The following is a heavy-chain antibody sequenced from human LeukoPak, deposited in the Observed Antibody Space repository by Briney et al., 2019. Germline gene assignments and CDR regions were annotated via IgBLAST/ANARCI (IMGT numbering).Heavy chain of an antibody. CDR2: IRSDGSNK. D-gene: IGHD6-6*01. CDR3: AKAGGSSWDPFDY. CDR1: GVTLSNYG. J-gene: IGHJ4*02. V-gene: IGHV3-30*02. Sequence: GGSLRLSCAASGVTLSNYGRHWVRQGPGKGLEWVAFIRSDGSNKYYGDSVKGRFTISRDNSKNTLYLQMCSLRGEDTAVYYCAKAGGSSWDPFDYWGQGTLVTVSS.